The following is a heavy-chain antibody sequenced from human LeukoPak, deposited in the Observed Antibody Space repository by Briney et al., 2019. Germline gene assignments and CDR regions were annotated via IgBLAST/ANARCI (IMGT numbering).Heavy chain of an antibody. V-gene: IGHV4-39*01. J-gene: IGHJ4*02. CDR3: ARQGIGVFDS. CDR2: IYYGGSA. CDR1: DGSISKAVYS. Sequence: SETLSLTCIVPDGSISKAVYSWGWHRQPPGQGLEWIGTIYYGGSAARNASLKSRVTISVDKSRNQFSLNLSSVTAADTAIYYCARQGIGVFDSWGQGILVTVSA. D-gene: IGHD3-16*01.